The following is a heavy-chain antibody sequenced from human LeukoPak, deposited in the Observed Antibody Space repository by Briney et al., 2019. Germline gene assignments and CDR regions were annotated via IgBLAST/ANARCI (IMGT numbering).Heavy chain of an antibody. Sequence: PGGSLRLSCAASEFTFRSYWMHWVRQAPGKGLLWVSRINSDGTSTSYADSVKGRFTISRDNAKNSLYLQMNSLRDEDTAVYYCARATPYYDILTGYYTIDYWGQGTLVTVSS. CDR3: ARATPYYDILTGYYTIDY. V-gene: IGHV3-74*01. CDR1: EFTFRSYW. D-gene: IGHD3-9*01. CDR2: INSDGTST. J-gene: IGHJ4*02.